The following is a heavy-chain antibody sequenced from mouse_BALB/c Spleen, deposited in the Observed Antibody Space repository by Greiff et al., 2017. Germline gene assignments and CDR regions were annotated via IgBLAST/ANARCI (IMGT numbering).Heavy chain of an antibody. CDR1: GFNIKDTY. CDR2: IDPANGNT. D-gene: IGHD2-5*01. V-gene: IGHV14-3*02. Sequence: VQLKQSGAELVKPGASVKLSCTASGFNIKDTYMHWVKQRPEQGLEWIGRIDPANGNTKYDPKFQGKATITADTSSNTAYLQLSSLTSEDTAVYYCARSNSYYAMDYWGQGTSVTVSS. CDR3: ARSNSYYAMDY. J-gene: IGHJ4*01.